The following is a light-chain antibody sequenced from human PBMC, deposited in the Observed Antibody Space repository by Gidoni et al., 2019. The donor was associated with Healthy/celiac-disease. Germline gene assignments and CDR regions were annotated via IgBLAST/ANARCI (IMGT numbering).Light chain of an antibody. V-gene: IGKV1-5*03. CDR1: QRISSW. CDR3: QQYNSYWT. CDR2: KAS. Sequence: DVQMTQSPCTLSASVGDRVTITGRATQRISSWLAWYQQRPGKAPKLLISKASSLESGVPSRFSGSGSGTEFPLTLSSLQPDDFATYYCQQYNSYWTFGQGTKVEIK. J-gene: IGKJ1*01.